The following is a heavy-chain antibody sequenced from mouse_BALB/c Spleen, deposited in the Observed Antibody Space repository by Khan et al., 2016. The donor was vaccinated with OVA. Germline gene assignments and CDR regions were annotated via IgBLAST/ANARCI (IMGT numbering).Heavy chain of an antibody. V-gene: IGHV5-4*02. CDR1: GFTFSDYY. CDR3: ARGGYGTLAY. Sequence: EVELVESGGGLVKPGGSLKLSCAASGFTFSDYYMYWVRQTPEKRLEWVATISDGGSYTYYPDSVKGRVTISRDNAKNNLYLQMSSLKSEDTAMYYCARGGYGTLAYWGQGTLVTVSA. CDR2: ISDGGSYT. D-gene: IGHD1-1*01. J-gene: IGHJ3*01.